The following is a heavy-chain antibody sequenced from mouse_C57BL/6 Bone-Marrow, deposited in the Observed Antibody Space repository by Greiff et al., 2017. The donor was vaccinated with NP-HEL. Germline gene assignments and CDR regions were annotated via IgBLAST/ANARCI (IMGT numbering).Heavy chain of an antibody. CDR1: GYAFSSSW. D-gene: IGHD2-3*01. J-gene: IGHJ2*01. V-gene: IGHV1-82*01. Sequence: QVQLQQSGPELVKPGASVKISCKASGYAFSSSWMNWVKQRPGKGLEWIVRIYPGDGDTNYNGKFKGKATLTADKSSSTAYMQLSSLTSEDSAVYFCASRDGYTFDYWGQGTTLTVSS. CDR3: ASRDGYTFDY. CDR2: IYPGDGDT.